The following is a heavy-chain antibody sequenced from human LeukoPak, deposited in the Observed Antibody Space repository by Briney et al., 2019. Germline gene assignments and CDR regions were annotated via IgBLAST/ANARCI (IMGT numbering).Heavy chain of an antibody. CDR2: INPNSGGT. D-gene: IGHD6-13*01. V-gene: IGHV1-2*02. CDR3: ARSSSQYYYYYYYMDV. CDR1: GYTFTGYY. J-gene: IGHJ6*03. Sequence: ASVKVSCKASGYTFTGYYMHWVRQAPGQGLEWMGWINPNSGGTNYAQKFQGRVTITRNTSISTAYMELSSLRSEDTAVYYCARSSSQYYYYYYYMDVWGKGTTVTVSS.